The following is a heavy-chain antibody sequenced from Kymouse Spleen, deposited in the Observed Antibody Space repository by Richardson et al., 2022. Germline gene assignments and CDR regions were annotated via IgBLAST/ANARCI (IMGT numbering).Heavy chain of an antibody. CDR3: ARGEGVRGAGHWFDP. D-gene: IGHD3-10*01. J-gene: IGHJ5*02. CDR2: INHSGST. Sequence: QVQLQQWGAGLLKPSETLSLTCAVYGGSFSGYYWSWIRQPPGKGLEWIGEINHSGSTNYNPSLKSRVTISVDTSKNQFSLKLSSVTAADTAVYYCARGEGVRGAGHWFDPWGQGTLVTVSS. CDR1: GGSFSGYY. V-gene: IGHV4-34*01.